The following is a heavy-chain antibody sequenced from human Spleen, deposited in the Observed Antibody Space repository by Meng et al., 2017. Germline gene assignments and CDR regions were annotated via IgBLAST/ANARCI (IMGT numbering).Heavy chain of an antibody. V-gene: IGHV3-23*01. J-gene: IGHJ4*02. Sequence: GESLKTSCAASGFTFSNYARNWVRQAPGKGLEWVSAISGSGDSTYYVDTVKGRFTHSRDNSKNTLYLQMNSLRAEDTAVYYCAKVLYTKWDLSYSSGYYYSAPFDYWGQGTLVTVSS. CDR3: AKVLYTKWDLSYSSGYYYSAPFDY. CDR1: GFTFSNYA. CDR2: ISGSGDST. D-gene: IGHD3-22*01.